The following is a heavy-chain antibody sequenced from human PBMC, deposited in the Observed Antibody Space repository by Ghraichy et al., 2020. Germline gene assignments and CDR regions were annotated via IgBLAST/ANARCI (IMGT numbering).Heavy chain of an antibody. CDR2: IKHSGST. V-gene: IGHV4-34*01. CDR1: GGSFSGYY. J-gene: IGHJ3*02. CDR3: ARERIVVVPAVHGVHAFDI. D-gene: IGHD2-2*01. Sequence: SETLSLTCAVYGGSFSGYYWSWIRQPPGKGLEWIGEIKHSGSTNYNPSLKSRVTISVDTSKNQFSLKLSSVTAADTAVYYCARERIVVVPAVHGVHAFDIWGQGTMVTVSS.